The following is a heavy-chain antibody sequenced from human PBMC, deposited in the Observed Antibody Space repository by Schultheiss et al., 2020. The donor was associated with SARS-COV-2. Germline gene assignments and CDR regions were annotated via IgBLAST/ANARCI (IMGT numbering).Heavy chain of an antibody. J-gene: IGHJ4*02. Sequence: LSLTCTVSGGSISSSSYYWGWIRQPPGKGLEWVSYISSSGSTIYYADSVKGRFTISRDNAKNSLYLQMNSLRAEDTAVYYCARFIAVAGRGYWGQGTLVTVSS. CDR2: ISSSGSTI. V-gene: IGHV3-11*01. D-gene: IGHD6-19*01. CDR3: ARFIAVAGRGY. CDR1: GGSISSSSYY.